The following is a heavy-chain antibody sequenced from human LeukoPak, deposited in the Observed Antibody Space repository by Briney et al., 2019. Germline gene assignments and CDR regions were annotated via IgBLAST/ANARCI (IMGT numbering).Heavy chain of an antibody. D-gene: IGHD3-3*01. CDR1: GFTFSSYW. Sequence: GGSLRLSCAASGFTFSSYWMSWVRQAPGKGLEWVANIKQDGSEKYYVDSVKGRFTISRDNAKNSLSLQMSSLRAEDTAVYYCARARSGYSFDYWGQGTLVTVSS. CDR3: ARARSGYSFDY. V-gene: IGHV3-7*01. J-gene: IGHJ4*02. CDR2: IKQDGSEK.